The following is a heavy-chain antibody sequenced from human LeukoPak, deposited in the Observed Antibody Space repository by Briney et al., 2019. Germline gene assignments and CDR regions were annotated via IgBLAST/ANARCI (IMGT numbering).Heavy chain of an antibody. D-gene: IGHD3-3*01. CDR3: ARRVVADYTTSELNWFDP. J-gene: IGHJ5*02. Sequence: SVKVSCKASGGTFSSYAISWVRQAPGQGLEWMGGIIPIFGTANFAQKFQGRVTITADESTSTAYMELSSLRSEDTAVYYCARRVVADYTTSELNWFDPWGQGTLVTVSS. CDR2: IIPIFGTA. CDR1: GGTFSSYA. V-gene: IGHV1-69*13.